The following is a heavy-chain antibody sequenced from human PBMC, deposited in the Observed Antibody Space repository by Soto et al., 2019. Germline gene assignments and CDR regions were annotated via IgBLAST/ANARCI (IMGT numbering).Heavy chain of an antibody. D-gene: IGHD3-3*01. CDR2: LFYSGAT. V-gene: IGHV4-39*01. Sequence: SETLSLTCTVSGGSISSNSYYWDWIRQPPGKGLEWIGSLFYSGATYHNPSLQSRVTISVDTSKNQFSLHLSSVTAADTAVYYCAIDVRVLEWPLYGGYWGQGTLVTAPQ. J-gene: IGHJ4*02. CDR3: AIDVRVLEWPLYGGY. CDR1: GGSISSNSYY.